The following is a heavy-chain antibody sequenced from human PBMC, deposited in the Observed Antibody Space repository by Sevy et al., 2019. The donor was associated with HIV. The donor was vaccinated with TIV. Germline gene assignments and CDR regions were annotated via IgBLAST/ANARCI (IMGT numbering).Heavy chain of an antibody. CDR3: AHRRDGYKKYYFDY. V-gene: IGHV2-5*01. CDR2: IYWNDDK. Sequence: SGPTLVNPTQTLTLTCTFSGFSLSTSGVGVGWIRQPPGKALEWLASIYWNDDKRYSPSLKSRLTITKATSKNQVVLTMTNIDAVNTAQSYCAHRRDGYKKYYFDYWGQGTLVTVSS. J-gene: IGHJ4*02. D-gene: IGHD5-12*01. CDR1: GFSLSTSGVG.